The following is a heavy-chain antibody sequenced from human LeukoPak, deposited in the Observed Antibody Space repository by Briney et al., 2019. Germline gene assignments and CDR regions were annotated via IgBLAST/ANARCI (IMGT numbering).Heavy chain of an antibody. CDR3: ARDIRGYNYGFDY. Sequence: GGSLRLSCGASGFTFSSYSLNWVRQAPGKGLEWVSYISGSSSIINYADSVKGRFTIYRDNAKNSLFLQMNSLRDEDTAVYYCARDIRGYNYGFDYWGQGTLVTVSS. D-gene: IGHD5-18*01. CDR1: GFTFSSYS. J-gene: IGHJ4*02. V-gene: IGHV3-48*02. CDR2: ISGSSSII.